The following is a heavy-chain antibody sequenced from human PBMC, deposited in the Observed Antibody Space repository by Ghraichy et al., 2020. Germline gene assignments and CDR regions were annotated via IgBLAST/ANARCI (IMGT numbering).Heavy chain of an antibody. D-gene: IGHD4/OR15-4a*01. CDR2: ISYNGIT. V-gene: IGHV4-39*01. CDR1: GGSISTSGYY. CDR3: ARLPLTTPTDTRGYYFDY. Sequence: SETLSLTCTVSGGSISTSGYYWGWIRQPPGKGLEYIGTISYNGITYYNPSLRSRVTISADTSENQFSLKLTSVTAADTAVYYCARLPLTTPTDTRGYYFDYWGQGTLVTVSS. J-gene: IGHJ4*02.